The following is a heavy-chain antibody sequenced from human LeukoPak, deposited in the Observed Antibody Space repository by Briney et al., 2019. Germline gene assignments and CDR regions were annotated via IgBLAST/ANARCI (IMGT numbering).Heavy chain of an antibody. CDR1: EYTFTGYY. V-gene: IGHV1-2*02. CDR3: ARDGSGLGNSDLDY. Sequence: ASVKVSCKASEYTFTGYYMHWVRQAPGQGLQWMGWIHPNSGGTNYAQKFQGRVTMNRDTSITTPYMELSSLRSDDTAIYYCARDGSGLGNSDLDYWGQGTLVTVSS. CDR2: IHPNSGGT. J-gene: IGHJ4*02. D-gene: IGHD3-3*01.